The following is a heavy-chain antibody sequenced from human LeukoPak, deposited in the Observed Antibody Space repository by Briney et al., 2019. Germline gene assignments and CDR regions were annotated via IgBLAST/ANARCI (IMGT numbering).Heavy chain of an antibody. Sequence: PSETLSLTCAVYGGSFSGYYWSWIRQAPGKGLEWVSYISSSSSYTNYADSVKGRFTISRDNAKNSLYLQMNSLRAEDTAVYYCARGSGSYGAFDIWGQGTMVTVSS. CDR2: ISSSSSYT. CDR1: GGSFSGYY. D-gene: IGHD1-26*01. V-gene: IGHV3-11*05. J-gene: IGHJ3*02. CDR3: ARGSGSYGAFDI.